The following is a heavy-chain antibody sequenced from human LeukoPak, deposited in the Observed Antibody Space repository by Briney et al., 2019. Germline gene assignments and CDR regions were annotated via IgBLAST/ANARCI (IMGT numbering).Heavy chain of an antibody. D-gene: IGHD4-17*01. CDR2: FDPEDGET. Sequence: ASVKVSCKASGGTFSSYAISWVRQAPGQGLEWMGGFDPEDGETIYAQKFQGRVTMTEDTSTDTAYMELSSLRSEDTAVYYCAVLATTLYYYGMDVWGQGTTVTVSS. CDR3: AVLATTLYYYGMDV. V-gene: IGHV1-24*01. J-gene: IGHJ6*02. CDR1: GGTFSSYA.